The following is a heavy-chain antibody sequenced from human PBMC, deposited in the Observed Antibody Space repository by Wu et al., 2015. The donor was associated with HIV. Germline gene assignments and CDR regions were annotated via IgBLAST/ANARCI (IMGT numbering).Heavy chain of an antibody. Sequence: QVQMVQSGAEVRQPGSSVKVSCKASGGTFTNYGINWVRRAPGAGLEWLGTIIPLYGSTNYAQKFLGRIMISADTSTTTSSLELSGLKSEDTAIYYCARGAHRHSDRSGYYSEIDSWGQGTLVTVSS. CDR1: GGTFTNYG. CDR2: IIPLYGST. CDR3: ARGAHRHSDRSGYYSEIDS. J-gene: IGHJ4*02. V-gene: IGHV1-69*04. D-gene: IGHD3-22*01.